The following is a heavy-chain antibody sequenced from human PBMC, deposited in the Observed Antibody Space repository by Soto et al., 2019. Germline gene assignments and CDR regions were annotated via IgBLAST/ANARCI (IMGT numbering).Heavy chain of an antibody. D-gene: IGHD6-6*01. CDR3: ARGSRIGSSSAFDI. J-gene: IGHJ3*02. Sequence: GGSLRLSCAASGFTFSDNYMDWVRQAPGKGLEWVGRTRNKANSYTSKYAASVKGRFTISRDDSKNSLYLQMNSLKTEDPAVYYWARGSRIGSSSAFDIWGQGTMVTVSS. V-gene: IGHV3-72*01. CDR2: TRNKANSYTS. CDR1: GFTFSDNY.